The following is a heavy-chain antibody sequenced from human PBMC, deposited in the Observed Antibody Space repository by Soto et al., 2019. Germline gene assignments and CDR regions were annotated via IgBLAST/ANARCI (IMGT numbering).Heavy chain of an antibody. CDR1: GGTFSSYA. CDR3: GIQLSSDYYYSGMDV. V-gene: IGHV1-69*13. CDR2: IIPIFGTA. J-gene: IGHJ6*02. D-gene: IGHD5-18*01. Sequence: GASVKVSCKASGGTFSSYATSWVRQAPGQGLEWMGGIIPIFGTANYAQKFQGRVTITADESTSTAYMELSSLRSEDTAVYYCGIQLSSDYYYSGMDVWGQGTTVTVSS.